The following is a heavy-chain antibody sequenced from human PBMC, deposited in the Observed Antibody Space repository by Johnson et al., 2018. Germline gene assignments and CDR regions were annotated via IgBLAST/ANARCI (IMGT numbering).Heavy chain of an antibody. J-gene: IGHJ6*02. CDR2: IRNKACGETT. D-gene: IGHD4-11*01. V-gene: IGHV3-49*03. Sequence: VQLVESGGGLVQPGRSLRLSCTTSGFTFGEYTMSWFRQAPGKGLERVGFIRNKACGETTGYAASAKGRFAISRADSKSIAYREMTSLETEDTAVSYCTRDNGLNDDSNYDYDYYRLDGRGQGTTVTVSS. CDR1: GFTFGEYT. CDR3: TRDNGLNDDSNYDYDYYRLDG.